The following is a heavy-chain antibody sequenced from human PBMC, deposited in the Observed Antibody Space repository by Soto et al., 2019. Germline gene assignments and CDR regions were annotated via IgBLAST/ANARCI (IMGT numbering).Heavy chain of an antibody. J-gene: IGHJ3*02. D-gene: IGHD2-15*01. CDR1: GGSISSYY. Sequence: SETLSLTCTVSGGSISSYYWSWIRQPAGKGLEWIGRIYTSGSTNYNPSLKSRVTMSVDTSKNQFSLKLSSVTAADTAVYYCARDSRVVVAATKAFDIWGQGTMVTVSS. V-gene: IGHV4-4*07. CDR3: ARDSRVVVAATKAFDI. CDR2: IYTSGST.